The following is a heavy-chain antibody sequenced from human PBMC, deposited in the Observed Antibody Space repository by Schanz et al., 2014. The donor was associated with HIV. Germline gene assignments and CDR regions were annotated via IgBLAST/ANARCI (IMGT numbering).Heavy chain of an antibody. CDR2: INTNGGGT. V-gene: IGHV1-46*01. J-gene: IGHJ6*02. CDR1: GYSFTSNF. Sequence: QAQLVQSGAEVKKPGVSVKVSCKASGYSFTSNFIHWVRQAPGQGLQWMGVINTNGGGTSDTLQGRVIITRDTSTRTVYMYLSNLRFEDSAVYYCAREKMDTGGLDVWGQGTTVTVSS. CDR3: AREKMDTGGLDV.